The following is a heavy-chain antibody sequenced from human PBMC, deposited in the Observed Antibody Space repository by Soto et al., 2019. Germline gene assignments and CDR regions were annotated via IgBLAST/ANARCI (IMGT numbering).Heavy chain of an antibody. V-gene: IGHV4-61*01. Sequence: QLQLQESGPGLVKPSEALSLTCTVSGGSVTSGSYYWTWILQPPGKRLEWIGYIHYSGSTNYQTSLKCRVTMSVDTSKTQFSLKLSSVTAADTAVYYCARDRGYSSSLTNGGMEVWGQGTTVTASS. J-gene: IGHJ6*02. D-gene: IGHD6-13*01. CDR2: IHYSGST. CDR1: GGSVTSGSYY. CDR3: ARDRGYSSSLTNGGMEV.